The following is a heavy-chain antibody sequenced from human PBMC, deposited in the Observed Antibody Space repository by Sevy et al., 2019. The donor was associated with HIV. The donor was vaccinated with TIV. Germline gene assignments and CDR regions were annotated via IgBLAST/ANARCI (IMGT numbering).Heavy chain of an antibody. Sequence: ASVKVSCKASGYTFTSYYMHWVRQAPGQGLEWMGIINPSGGSTSYAQKFQGRVTMTRDTSTSTVYMELSSLRSEDTAVYYCARGGGYGFWSGYLYYYGMDVWGQGTTVTVSS. CDR2: INPSGGST. J-gene: IGHJ6*02. D-gene: IGHD3-3*01. V-gene: IGHV1-46*01. CDR1: GYTFTSYY. CDR3: ARGGGYGFWSGYLYYYGMDV.